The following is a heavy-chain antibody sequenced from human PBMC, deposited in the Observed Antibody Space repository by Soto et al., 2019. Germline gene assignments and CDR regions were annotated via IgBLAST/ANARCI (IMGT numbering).Heavy chain of an antibody. CDR2: IIPIFGTA. Sequence: QVQLVQSGAEVKKPGSSVKVSCKASGGTFSSYSINWVRQAPGQGLEWMGEIIPIFGTANYAQKFQGRVMITADESTSTAYMELSSLRYEDTAVYYCARDGGRHSGGIDYWGQGTLVTVSS. CDR3: ARDGGRHSGGIDY. J-gene: IGHJ4*02. D-gene: IGHD1-26*01. CDR1: GGTFSSYS. V-gene: IGHV1-69*01.